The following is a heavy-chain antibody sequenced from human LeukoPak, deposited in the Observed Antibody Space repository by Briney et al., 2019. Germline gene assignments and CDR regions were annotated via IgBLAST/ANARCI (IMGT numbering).Heavy chain of an antibody. V-gene: IGHV3-53*01. D-gene: IGHD2-15*01. J-gene: IGHJ6*02. CDR1: GFTVSSNY. Sequence: GGSLRLSCAASGFTVSSNYMSWVRQAPGKGLEWVSVIYSGGSTYYTDSVKGRFTISRDKSKTTLYLQMNRMRAEDTVVYYCERQDPEHYYGMDVWGQGTTVTVSS. CDR3: ERQDPEHYYGMDV. CDR2: IYSGGST.